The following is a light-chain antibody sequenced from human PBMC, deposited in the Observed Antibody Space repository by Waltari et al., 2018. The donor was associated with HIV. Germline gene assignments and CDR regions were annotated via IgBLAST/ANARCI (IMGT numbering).Light chain of an antibody. V-gene: IGKV1-12*02. J-gene: IGKJ3*01. Sequence: DIRMTQSPSSVPASVGDRVTINCRPSLDLSPWLAWYQQKPGQVPRLLVHTASTLQSVVPSRFSGSGSGTDFTLTINGLQPEDYATYDGQQTRFSPFTFGPGTTVETK. CDR2: TAS. CDR1: LDLSPW. CDR3: QQTRFSPFT.